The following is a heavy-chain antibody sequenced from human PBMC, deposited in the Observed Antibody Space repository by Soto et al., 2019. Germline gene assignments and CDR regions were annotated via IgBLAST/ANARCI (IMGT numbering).Heavy chain of an antibody. CDR2: IYYSGST. CDR3: ARLDVFGVVSYGMDV. V-gene: IGHV4-39*01. J-gene: IGHJ6*02. CDR1: GGSISSSSYY. Sequence: SETLSLTCTVSGGSISSSSYYWGWILQPPGKGLEWIGSIYYSGSTYYNPSLKSRVTISVDTSKNQFSLKLSSVTAADTAVYYCARLDVFGVVSYGMDVWGQGTTVTVSS. D-gene: IGHD3-3*01.